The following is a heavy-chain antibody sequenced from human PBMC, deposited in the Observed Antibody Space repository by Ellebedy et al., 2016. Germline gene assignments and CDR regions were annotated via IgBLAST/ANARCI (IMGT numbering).Heavy chain of an antibody. J-gene: IGHJ4*02. V-gene: IGHV3-66*01. CDR3: AKGNAVPGPEPLDY. CDR2: LYSGGTI. Sequence: GGSLRLSCAASGFTVSGNYMSWVRQAPGKGLEWVSTLYSGGTILYADSVKGRFTISRDNTRNTVYLQMNSLRAEDTAVYYCAKGNAVPGPEPLDYWGQGTLVTVSS. CDR1: GFTVSGNY. D-gene: IGHD6-19*01.